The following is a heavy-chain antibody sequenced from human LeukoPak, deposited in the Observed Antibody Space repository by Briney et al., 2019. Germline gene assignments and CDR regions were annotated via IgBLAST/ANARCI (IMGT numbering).Heavy chain of an antibody. D-gene: IGHD1-26*01. CDR3: ARAGSYYAYYFDY. CDR2: IYHSGST. V-gene: IGHV4-4*02. CDR1: GGSISSSNW. J-gene: IGHJ4*02. Sequence: PSETLSLTCAVSGGSISSSNWWSWVRQPPGKGLEWIGEIYHSGSTNYNPSLKSRVTISVDKSKNQFSLKLSSVTAADTAVYYCARAGSYYAYYFDYWGQGTLVTVSS.